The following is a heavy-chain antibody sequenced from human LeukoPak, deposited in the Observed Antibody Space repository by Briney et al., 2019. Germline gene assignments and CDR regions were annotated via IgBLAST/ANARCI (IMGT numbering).Heavy chain of an antibody. D-gene: IGHD1-26*01. J-gene: IGHJ4*02. V-gene: IGHV3-30*18. CDR2: ISYDGSNK. CDR1: GFTFSGYG. Sequence: GGSLRLSCAASGFTFSGYGMHWVRQAPGKGLEWVAVISYDGSNKYYADSVKGRFTISRDNSKNTVSLQMDSLRPEDTAVYYCAKGEVLGGSYYFGSWGQGTLVTVSS. CDR3: AKGEVLGGSYYFGS.